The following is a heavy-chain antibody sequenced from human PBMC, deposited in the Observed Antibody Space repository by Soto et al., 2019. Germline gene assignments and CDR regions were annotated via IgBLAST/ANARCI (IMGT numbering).Heavy chain of an antibody. D-gene: IGHD3-22*01. Sequence: XXSLRLSFAASGFTFSSYAMHWVPQAPGKGLEWVAVISYDGSNKYYADSVKGRFTISRDNSKNTLYLQMNSLRSADTAVYYCARGLIYDSSGYYFDYWGQGTLVTVSS. V-gene: IGHV3-30-3*01. J-gene: IGHJ4*02. CDR2: ISYDGSNK. CDR1: GFTFSSYA. CDR3: ARGLIYDSSGYYFDY.